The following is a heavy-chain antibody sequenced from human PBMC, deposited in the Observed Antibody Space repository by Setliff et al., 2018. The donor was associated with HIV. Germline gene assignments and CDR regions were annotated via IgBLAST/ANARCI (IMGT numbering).Heavy chain of an antibody. V-gene: IGHV4-39*02. D-gene: IGHD3-3*02. CDR2: TYFRGGT. J-gene: IGHJ3*02. Sequence: PSETLSLTCAVSGGSISGSYYWAWIRQPPGKGLEWIGSTYFRGGTYNNPSLENRFSISIDTSENQISLKLYSVTAADTAIYYCARGDQLGLDIWGQGTKVTVSS. CDR1: GGSISGSYY. CDR3: ARGDQLGLDI.